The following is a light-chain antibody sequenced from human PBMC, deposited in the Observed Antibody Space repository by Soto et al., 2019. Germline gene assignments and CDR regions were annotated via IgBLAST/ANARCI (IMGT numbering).Light chain of an antibody. Sequence: EVVLTQSPATLSLSPGERADFSCRANQTVTSYLAWYQQKPGQAPRLIIYDTSNTAPGIPARFSGAGSETDFTLTISRLEPDDFAIYYCHQRSHWVHTFGQGTRLEI. V-gene: IGKV3-11*01. CDR2: DTS. CDR3: HQRSHWVHT. CDR1: QTVTSY. J-gene: IGKJ2*01.